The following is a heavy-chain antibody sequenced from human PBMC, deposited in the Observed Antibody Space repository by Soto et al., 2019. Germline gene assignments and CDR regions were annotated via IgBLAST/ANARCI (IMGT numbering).Heavy chain of an antibody. CDR2: IIPIFGTA. Sequence: QVQLVQSGAEVKKPGSSVKVSCKASGGTFSSYAISWVRQAPGQGLEWMGGIIPIFGTANYAQKFQGRVTITADGSTSTGDMELSSLRTDDTAVYNCAKESHPYSGSYNEYFQHGGQGTLVTVSS. CDR1: GGTFSSYA. D-gene: IGHD1-26*01. V-gene: IGHV1-69*12. J-gene: IGHJ1*01. CDR3: AKESHPYSGSYNEYFQH.